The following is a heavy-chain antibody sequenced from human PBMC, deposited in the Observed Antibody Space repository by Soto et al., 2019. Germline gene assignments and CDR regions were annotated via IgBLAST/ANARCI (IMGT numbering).Heavy chain of an antibody. Sequence: EVQLVESGGGLVQPGGSPRLSCAASGFTFSSYDMHWVRQATGKGLEWVSAIGTAGDTYYPGSVKGRFTISRENAKNSLYLQMNSLRAGDTAVYYCARGSIAAAGLFDYWGQGTLVTVSS. V-gene: IGHV3-13*01. CDR2: IGTAGDT. CDR3: ARGSIAAAGLFDY. CDR1: GFTFSSYD. J-gene: IGHJ4*02. D-gene: IGHD6-13*01.